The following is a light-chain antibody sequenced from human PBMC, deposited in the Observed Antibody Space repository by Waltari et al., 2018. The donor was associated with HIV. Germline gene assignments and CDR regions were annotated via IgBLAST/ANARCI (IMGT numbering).Light chain of an antibody. CDR3: ATWDDSLSGPV. V-gene: IGLV1-44*01. CDR1: SSNIGTNT. CDR2: SNN. J-gene: IGLJ2*01. Sequence: QSVLTQAPSASGTPGQQVTLSCSGSSSNIGTNTVNWYQQFPGTAPKLLIYSNNQRPSGVPDRFSGSKSGTSASLAISGLRSEDEAEYHCATWDDSLSGPVFGGGTQLTVL.